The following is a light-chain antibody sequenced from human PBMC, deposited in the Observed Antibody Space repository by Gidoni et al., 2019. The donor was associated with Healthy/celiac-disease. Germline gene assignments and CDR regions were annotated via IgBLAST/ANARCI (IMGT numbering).Light chain of an antibody. J-gene: IGKJ4*01. Sequence: DTQMPQSPSSLSASVGDRVTITCRASQSISSYLNWYQQKPGKAPKLLIYAASSLQSGVPSRFSGSGSGTDFTLTISSLQPEDFATYYCQQSYSTASLTFGGGTKVEIK. CDR1: QSISSY. CDR3: QQSYSTASLT. CDR2: AAS. V-gene: IGKV1-39*01.